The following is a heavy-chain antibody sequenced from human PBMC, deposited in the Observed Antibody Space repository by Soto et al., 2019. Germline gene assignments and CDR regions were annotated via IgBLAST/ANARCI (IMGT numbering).Heavy chain of an antibody. D-gene: IGHD6-6*01. V-gene: IGHV1-69*02. J-gene: IGHJ4*02. CDR3: ARENGTSSLDY. CDR1: GGTVSAYT. CDR2: IISILDIP. Sequence: QVQLVQSGAEVKKPGSSVKVSCEASGGTVSAYTINWVRQAPGQGLEWMGRIISILDIPNYAKKFQGRLTIIADTSTSTNYMELRNLRSEATATYYCARENGTSSLDYWGQGTLVTVSS.